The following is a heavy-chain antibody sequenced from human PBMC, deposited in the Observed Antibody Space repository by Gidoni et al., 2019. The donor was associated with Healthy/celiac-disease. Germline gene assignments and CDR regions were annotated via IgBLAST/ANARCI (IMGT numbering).Heavy chain of an antibody. CDR2: ISWDGGST. Sequence: EVQLVESGGVVVQPGGSLRLSCAASGFTFDDYTMHWVRQAPGKGLEWVSLISWDGGSTYYADSVKGRFTISRDNSKNSLYLQMNSLRTEDTALYYCAIIHVFDNYYDSSGYPLDYWGQGTLVTVSS. J-gene: IGHJ4*02. D-gene: IGHD3-22*01. CDR1: GFTFDDYT. CDR3: AIIHVFDNYYDSSGYPLDY. V-gene: IGHV3-43*01.